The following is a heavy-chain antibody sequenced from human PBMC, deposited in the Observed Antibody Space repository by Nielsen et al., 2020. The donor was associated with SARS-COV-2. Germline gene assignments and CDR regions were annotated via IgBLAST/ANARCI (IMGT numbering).Heavy chain of an antibody. CDR1: GCSISSGGYS. V-gene: IGHV4-30-2*01. D-gene: IGHD3-16*01. CDR3: ARGGRITFGGADAAFDI. CDR2: IYHSGRT. J-gene: IGHJ3*02. Sequence: TLSLTCAVSGCSISSGGYSWSWIRQPPGKGLEWIGYIYHSGRTYYNPSLKSRVTISVDRSKNQFSLKLSSVTAADTAVYYCARGGRITFGGADAAFDIWGQGTMVTVSS.